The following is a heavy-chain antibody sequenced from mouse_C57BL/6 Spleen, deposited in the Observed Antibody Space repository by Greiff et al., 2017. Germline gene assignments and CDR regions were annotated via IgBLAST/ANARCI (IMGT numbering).Heavy chain of an antibody. CDR3: SRRGQLALVCAMDY. V-gene: IGHV1-43*01. D-gene: IGHD3-3*01. Sequence: EVQLQQSGPELVKPGASVKISCKASGYSFTGYYMHWVKQRSEKSLAWIGAINPSTGGTSYNPKFQGKATSTGDKSYSTAYMQLKSLTSEGSAVYYCSRRGQLALVCAMDYRGQGTSVTVSS. CDR1: GYSFTGYY. CDR2: INPSTGGT. J-gene: IGHJ4*01.